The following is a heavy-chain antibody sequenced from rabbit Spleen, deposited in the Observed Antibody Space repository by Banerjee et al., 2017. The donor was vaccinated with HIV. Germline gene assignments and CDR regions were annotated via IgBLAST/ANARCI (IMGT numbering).Heavy chain of an antibody. Sequence: QSLEESGGDLVKPGASLTLSCTASGFSFSNKAVMCWVRQAPGKGLQWIACINAVTGKAVYATWAKGRFTISRTSSTTVALQMTSLTAADTATYFCARDLVAVIGWNFNLWGPGTLVTVS. J-gene: IGHJ4*01. CDR1: GFSFSNKAV. D-gene: IGHD1-1*01. V-gene: IGHV1S40*01. CDR2: INAVTGKA. CDR3: ARDLVAVIGWNFNL.